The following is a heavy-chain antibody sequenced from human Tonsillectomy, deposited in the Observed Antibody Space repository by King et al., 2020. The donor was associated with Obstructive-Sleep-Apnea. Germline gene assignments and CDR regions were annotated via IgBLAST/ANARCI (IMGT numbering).Heavy chain of an antibody. V-gene: IGHV4-59*08. Sequence: QLQESGPGLVKPSETLSLTCTVSGGSISSYYWSWIRQPPGKGLEWIGYIYYSGSTNYNPSPKSRVTISVDTSKNQFSLKLSSVTAADTAVYYCATSPYYYDSSNYAFDIWGQGTMVTVSS. CDR3: ATSPYYYDSSNYAFDI. J-gene: IGHJ3*02. CDR1: GGSISSYY. CDR2: IYYSGST. D-gene: IGHD3-22*01.